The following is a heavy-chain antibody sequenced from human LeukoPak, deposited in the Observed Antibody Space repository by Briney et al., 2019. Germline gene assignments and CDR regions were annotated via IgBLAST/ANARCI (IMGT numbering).Heavy chain of an antibody. CDR2: IYTSGDT. D-gene: IGHD6-19*01. J-gene: IGHJ5*02. CDR1: GGSFSSRPYY. V-gene: IGHV4-61*02. Sequence: SETLSLTCTVSGGSFSSRPYYWSWIRQPAGKGLEWIGRIYTSGDTDYNPSLESRITMSVDTSKNQFSLKLSSVSAADTAVYYCARDDGSGWYRPWGQGTLVTVSS. CDR3: ARDDGSGWYRP.